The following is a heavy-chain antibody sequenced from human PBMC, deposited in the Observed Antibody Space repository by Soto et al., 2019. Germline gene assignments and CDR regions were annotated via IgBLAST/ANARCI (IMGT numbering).Heavy chain of an antibody. CDR1: GGSFSGYY. D-gene: IGHD6-13*01. CDR2: INHSGST. Sequence: PSETLSLTCAVYGGSFSGYYWSWIRQPPGKGLEWIGEINHSGSTNYNPSLKSRVTISVDTSKNQFSLKLSSVTAADTAVYYCARVFAKYSSSWTYYYYYGMDVWGQGTTVTVSS. CDR3: ARVFAKYSSSWTYYYYYGMDV. V-gene: IGHV4-34*01. J-gene: IGHJ6*02.